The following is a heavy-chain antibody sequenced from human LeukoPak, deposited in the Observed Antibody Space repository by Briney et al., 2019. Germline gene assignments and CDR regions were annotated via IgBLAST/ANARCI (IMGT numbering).Heavy chain of an antibody. CDR3: ARGPWAGYCSSTSCPDFDY. CDR2: IYDSGNT. V-gene: IGHV4-31*03. D-gene: IGHD2-2*03. J-gene: IGHJ4*02. Sequence: PSETLSLTCTVSGGSISSGGYYWSWIRQHPGKGLEWIGYIYDSGNTYYNPSLKSRVTISVDKSKNQFSLKLSSVTAADTAVYYCARGPWAGYCSSTSCPDFDYWGQGTLVTVSS. CDR1: GGSISSGGYY.